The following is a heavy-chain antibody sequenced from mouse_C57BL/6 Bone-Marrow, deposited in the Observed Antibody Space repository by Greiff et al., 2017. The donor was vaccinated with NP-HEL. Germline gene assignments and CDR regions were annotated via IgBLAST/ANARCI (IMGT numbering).Heavy chain of an antibody. Sequence: EVQLVESGEGLVKPGGSLKLSCAASGFTFSSYAMSWVRQTPEKRLEWVAYISSGGDYIYYADTVKGRFTISRDNARNTLYLQMSSLKSEDTAMYYCTRDSTHYYGSSPFAYWGQGTLVTVSA. J-gene: IGHJ3*01. CDR1: GFTFSSYA. CDR2: ISSGGDYI. V-gene: IGHV5-9-1*02. CDR3: TRDSTHYYGSSPFAY. D-gene: IGHD1-1*01.